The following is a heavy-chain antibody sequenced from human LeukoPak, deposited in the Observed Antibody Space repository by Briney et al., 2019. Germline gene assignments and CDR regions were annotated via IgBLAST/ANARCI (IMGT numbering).Heavy chain of an antibody. CDR3: ATVGGAWAFDI. CDR2: ISWNSVSI. V-gene: IGHV3-9*03. J-gene: IGHJ3*02. CDR1: GFTFSGYG. Sequence: GGSLRLSCAASGFTFSGYGMHWVRQAPGKGLQWVSGISWNSVSIGYADSVRGRFTISRDDAKNSLYLEMNSLRVEDMALYYCATVGGAWAFDIWGQGTMVTVSS. D-gene: IGHD1-26*01.